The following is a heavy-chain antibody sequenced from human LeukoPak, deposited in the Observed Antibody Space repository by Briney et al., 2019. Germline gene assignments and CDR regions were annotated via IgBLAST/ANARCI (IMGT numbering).Heavy chain of an antibody. CDR2: LKQDGSDQ. Sequence: GGSLRLSCAASGFTFSSYWMSWVAQAPGKGLEWVANLKQDGSDQYYVDSVKGRFTISRDNAKNSLYVQMNSLRAEDTGVYYCARGPSKSNAFDIWGQGTMVTVSS. J-gene: IGHJ3*02. CDR3: ARGPSKSNAFDI. V-gene: IGHV3-7*01. CDR1: GFTFSSYW.